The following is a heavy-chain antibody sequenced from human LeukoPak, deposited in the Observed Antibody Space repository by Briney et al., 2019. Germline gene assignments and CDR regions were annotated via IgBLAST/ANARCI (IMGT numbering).Heavy chain of an antibody. CDR1: GFTFSNYA. CDR3: ARDRRRTGDLTAFDI. CDR2: ISADTIDE. Sequence: PGGSLRLSCAASGFTFSNYAMHWVRQAPGKGLEWVAHISADTIDEHYADSVKGRFTISRDNAKNSLYLQMNSLRAEDTAVYYCARDRRRTGDLTAFDIWGQGTMVTVSS. D-gene: IGHD7-27*01. J-gene: IGHJ3*02. V-gene: IGHV3-30-3*01.